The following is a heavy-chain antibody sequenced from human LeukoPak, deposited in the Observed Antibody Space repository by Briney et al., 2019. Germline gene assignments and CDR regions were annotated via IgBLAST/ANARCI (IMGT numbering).Heavy chain of an antibody. V-gene: IGHV3-30*18. CDR1: GFTFSSYS. CDR2: ISYDGSNK. J-gene: IGHJ4*02. Sequence: GSSLRRSCAASGFTFSSYSMHWVGQAPGKGLEWVAVISYDGSNKYYADSVKGRFTISRDNSKNTLYLQMNSLRAEDTAVYYCAKDLTIPASGYYYGSGSYHYWGQGTLVTVSS. CDR3: AKDLTIPASGYYYGSGSYHY. D-gene: IGHD3-10*01.